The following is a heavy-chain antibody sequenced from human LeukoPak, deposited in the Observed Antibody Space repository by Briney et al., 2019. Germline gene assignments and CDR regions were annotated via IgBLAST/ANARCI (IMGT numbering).Heavy chain of an antibody. CDR1: GFIFSSYY. CDR3: ARWRGQQSEFDL. Sequence: PGGSLRLSCAASGFIFSSYYMSWVRQAPGKGLECVAHKNPDGGQEPRVDSVKGRFTVSRDNAKNSVFLQMNGLRVEDTAMYYCARWRGQQSEFDLWGQGTLVTVSS. CDR2: KNPDGGQE. V-gene: IGHV3-7*01. D-gene: IGHD6-13*01. J-gene: IGHJ4*02.